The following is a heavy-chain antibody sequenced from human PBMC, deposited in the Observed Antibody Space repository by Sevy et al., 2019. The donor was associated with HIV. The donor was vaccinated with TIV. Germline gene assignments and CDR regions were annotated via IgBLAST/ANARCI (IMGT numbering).Heavy chain of an antibody. J-gene: IGHJ3*02. CDR3: ARHGPSWVDAFDI. D-gene: IGHD3-10*01. V-gene: IGHV4-59*01. CDR1: DGSICNSH. CDR2: VYYSGTT. Sequence: SETLSLTCTVSDGSICNSHWSWIRQPPGKGLEWIGYVYYSGTTNYNPSLKSRVTISVDTSNNQFSLNLSSVTAADTAVYYCARHGPSWVDAFDIWGQGTMVTVSS.